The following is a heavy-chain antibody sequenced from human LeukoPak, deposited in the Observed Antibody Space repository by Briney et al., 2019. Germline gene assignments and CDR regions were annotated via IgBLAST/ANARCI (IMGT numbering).Heavy chain of an antibody. J-gene: IGHJ4*02. CDR1: GGSFSSVTLY. D-gene: IGHD1/OR15-1a*01. CDR3: ARESTGTGRYNRYDL. V-gene: IGHV4-61*02. CDR2: GNARGST. Sequence: PSETLSLTCSVSGGSFSSVTLYWSWIRQPAGKGLEWIGRGNARGSTDSNPSLRSRVTVSVDTSKNQVSLRLSSVTAADTAVYYCARESTGTGRYNRYDLWGQGTLVTVSS.